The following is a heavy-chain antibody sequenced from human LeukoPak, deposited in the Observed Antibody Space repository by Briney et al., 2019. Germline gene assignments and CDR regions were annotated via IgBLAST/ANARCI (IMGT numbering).Heavy chain of an antibody. Sequence: ASVKVSCKASGYTFTGYYMHWVRQAPGQGIEWMGWINPNSGGTNYAQKFQGRVTMTRDTSISTAYMELSRLRSDDTAVYYCASAGSGSYYIIWAFDIWGQGTVVTVSS. J-gene: IGHJ3*02. D-gene: IGHD3-10*01. CDR1: GYTFTGYY. V-gene: IGHV1-2*02. CDR2: INPNSGGT. CDR3: ASAGSGSYYIIWAFDI.